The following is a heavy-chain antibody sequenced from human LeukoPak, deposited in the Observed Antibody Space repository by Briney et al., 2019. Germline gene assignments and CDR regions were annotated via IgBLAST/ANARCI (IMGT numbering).Heavy chain of an antibody. D-gene: IGHD3-16*01. V-gene: IGHV4-59*01. J-gene: IGHJ4*02. CDR3: ARAFSPSSLGYFDY. CDR2: IYYSGST. CDR1: GGSISSYY. Sequence: SETLSLTCTVSGGSISSYYWRWIRQPPGKGLEWIGYIYYSGSTNYNPSLKSRVTISVDTSKNQFSLKLSSVTAADTAVYYCARAFSPSSLGYFDYWGQGILVTVSS.